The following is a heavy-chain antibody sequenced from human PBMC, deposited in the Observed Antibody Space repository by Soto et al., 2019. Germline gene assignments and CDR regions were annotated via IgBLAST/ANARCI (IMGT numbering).Heavy chain of an antibody. CDR3: AIRVGGHDSLDS. CDR1: GGTFNNHA. Sequence: QVQLVQSGAEVKKPGSSVKVSCKASGGTFNNHAASWVRQAPGLGLEWLGGIIPLLGTASYAQKFQGRVTITADESTSTAYMELASLRPEDTAVYYCAIRVGGHDSLDSWGQGTLVTVSS. V-gene: IGHV1-69*01. D-gene: IGHD5-12*01. J-gene: IGHJ4*02. CDR2: IIPLLGTA.